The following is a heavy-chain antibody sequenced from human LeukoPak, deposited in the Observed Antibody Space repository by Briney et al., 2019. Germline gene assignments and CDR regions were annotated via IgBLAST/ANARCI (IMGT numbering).Heavy chain of an antibody. CDR2: ISGSGGST. V-gene: IGHV3-23*01. D-gene: IGHD3-10*01. CDR3: AKDSSITMVRGVNWFDP. J-gene: IGHJ5*02. CDR1: GFTFSSYA. Sequence: PGGSLRLSCAASGFTFSSYAMSWVRQAPGKGLEWVSAISGSGGSTYYADSVKGRFTISRDNSKNTLYLQMNSLRAEDTAVYYCAKDSSITMVRGVNWFDPWGQGTLVTVSP.